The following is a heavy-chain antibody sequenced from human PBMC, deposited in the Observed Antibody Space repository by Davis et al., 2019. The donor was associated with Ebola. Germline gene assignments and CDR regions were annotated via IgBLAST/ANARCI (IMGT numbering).Heavy chain of an antibody. CDR2: INHSGST. CDR3: ARADGGVVVPTAIGY. CDR1: GGSFSGYY. Sequence: PSETLSLTCAVYGGSFSGYYWSWIRQPPGKGLEWIGEINHSGSTYYNPSLKSRVTISVDTSKNQFSLKLSSVTAADTAVYYCARADGGVVVPTAIGYWGQGTLVTVSS. J-gene: IGHJ4*02. D-gene: IGHD2-2*02. V-gene: IGHV4-34*01.